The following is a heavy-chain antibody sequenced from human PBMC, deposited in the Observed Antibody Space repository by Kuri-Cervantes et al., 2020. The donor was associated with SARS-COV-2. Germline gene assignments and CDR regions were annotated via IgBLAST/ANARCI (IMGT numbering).Heavy chain of an antibody. CDR1: GFTFSSYG. V-gene: IGHV3-33*01. CDR3: ARGGDCSGGSCYSDFDY. D-gene: IGHD2-15*01. J-gene: IGHJ4*02. Sequence: LSLTCAASGFTFSSYGMHWVRQAPGKGLEWVAVIWYDGSNKYYADSVKGRFTISRDNSKNTLYLQMNGLRAEDTAVYYCARGGDCSGGSCYSDFDYWGQGTLVTVSS. CDR2: IWYDGSNK.